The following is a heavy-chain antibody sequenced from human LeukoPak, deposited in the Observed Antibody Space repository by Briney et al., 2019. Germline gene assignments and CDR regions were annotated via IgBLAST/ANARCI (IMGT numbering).Heavy chain of an antibody. J-gene: IGHJ4*02. CDR1: GYPFTRYY. Sequence: ASVKVSCKASGYPFTRYYLHWLRQAPGQGLEWMGWINPNSGFTNYAQKFQGRVTMTWDTSISTAYMELSRLRSDDTTVYYCARLADCSSSSCRSFDYWGQGTLVTVSS. CDR2: INPNSGFT. CDR3: ARLADCSSSSCRSFDY. D-gene: IGHD2-2*01. V-gene: IGHV1-2*02.